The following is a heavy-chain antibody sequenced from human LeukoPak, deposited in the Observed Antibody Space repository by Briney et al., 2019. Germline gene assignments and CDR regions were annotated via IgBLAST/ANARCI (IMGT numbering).Heavy chain of an antibody. D-gene: IGHD4-17*01. V-gene: IGHV3-7*01. CDR3: ARDLGYGALDP. CDR2: INPDGSQT. Sequence: GGSLRLSCAASGFTFSSYWMNWVRQAPGKGLKWVALINPDGSQTNYVDSVKGRLTISRDNAETSSYLQMNSLRAEDTAVYYCARDLGYGALDPWGQGTLVTVSS. J-gene: IGHJ5*02. CDR1: GFTFSSYW.